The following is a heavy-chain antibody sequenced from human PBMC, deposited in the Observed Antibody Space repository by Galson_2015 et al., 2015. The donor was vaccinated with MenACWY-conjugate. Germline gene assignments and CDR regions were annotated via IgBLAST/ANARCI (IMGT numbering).Heavy chain of an antibody. CDR2: ISATSATI. CDR1: GFTFSSFS. Sequence: SLRLSCAASGFTFSSFSMNWVRQAPGKGLEWVSSISATSATIYYADSVKGRFTITRDNAKNSLYLQMNSLRAEDTAVYYCARTACSVPPWGLGTLVTVSS. D-gene: IGHD5-18*01. V-gene: IGHV3-21*01. CDR3: ARTACSVPP. J-gene: IGHJ5*02.